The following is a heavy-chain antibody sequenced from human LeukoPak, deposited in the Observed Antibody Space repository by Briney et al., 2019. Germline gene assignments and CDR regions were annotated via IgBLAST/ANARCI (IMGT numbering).Heavy chain of an antibody. CDR2: IIPIFGTA. Sequence: SVKVSCKASGYTFTSYGISWVRQAPGQGLEWMGGIIPIFGTANYAQKFQGRVTITADESTSTAYMELSSLRSEDTAVYYCATLGHYDILTGYYNVLDYWGQGTLVTVSS. CDR1: GYTFTSYG. CDR3: ATLGHYDILTGYYNVLDY. D-gene: IGHD3-9*01. J-gene: IGHJ4*02. V-gene: IGHV1-69*13.